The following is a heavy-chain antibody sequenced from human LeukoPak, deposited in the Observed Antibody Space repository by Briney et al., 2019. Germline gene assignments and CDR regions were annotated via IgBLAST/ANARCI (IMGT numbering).Heavy chain of an antibody. CDR2: IHSSGNI. V-gene: IGHV4-39*07. J-gene: IGHJ4*02. CDR3: ARGRYNSKTDFDY. D-gene: IGHD3-16*02. CDR1: GDSISSSDYY. Sequence: PSETLSLTCTVSGDSISSSDYYWGWIRQPPGKGLEWIGSIHSSGNIYYNPSLKSRVTISLDTSNNQFSLGLFSVSAADTAVYYCARGRYNSKTDFDYWGQGTLVTVSS.